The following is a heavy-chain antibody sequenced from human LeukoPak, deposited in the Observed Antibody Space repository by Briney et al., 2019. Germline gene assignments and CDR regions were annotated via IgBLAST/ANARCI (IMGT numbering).Heavy chain of an antibody. D-gene: IGHD3-22*01. CDR1: GGSIISNY. CDR2: IYGSGIT. J-gene: IGHJ6*03. Sequence: PSETLSLTCTVSGGSIISNYWSWLRQSAGTGLEWIGRIYGSGITDYNPSLKSRVTMSLDTSGKQFSLRLTSVTAADTAVYYCARLKFYDSTGYSPGYYMDVWGKGTTVSVFS. CDR3: ARLKFYDSTGYSPGYYMDV. V-gene: IGHV4-4*07.